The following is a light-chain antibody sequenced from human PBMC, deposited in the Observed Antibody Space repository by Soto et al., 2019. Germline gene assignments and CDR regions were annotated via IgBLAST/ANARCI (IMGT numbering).Light chain of an antibody. Sequence: EIVSTQSPGTLSLSPCARATINLRSSQSVSNNLAWYQHIPGQTSRLLIYDTSTMDTGVPARFSGSRSGPEFTLTINSLQSEDFAIYYCQPYNNWPLTFGGGTKVDIK. J-gene: IGKJ4*01. V-gene: IGKV3-15*01. CDR3: QPYNNWPLT. CDR2: DTS. CDR1: QSVSNN.